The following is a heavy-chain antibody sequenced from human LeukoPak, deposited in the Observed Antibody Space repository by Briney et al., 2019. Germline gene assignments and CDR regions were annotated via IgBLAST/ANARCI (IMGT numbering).Heavy chain of an antibody. J-gene: IGHJ4*02. V-gene: IGHV3-7*01. D-gene: IGHD2-15*01. CDR1: GFTFSDYY. Sequence: PGGSLRLSCAASGFTFSDYYMSWVRQAPGKGLEWVANIKQDGSEKYYVDSVKGRFTISRDNAKNSLYLQMNSLRAEDTAVYYCARLDIVVVVALDYWGQGTLVTVSS. CDR2: IKQDGSEK. CDR3: ARLDIVVVVALDY.